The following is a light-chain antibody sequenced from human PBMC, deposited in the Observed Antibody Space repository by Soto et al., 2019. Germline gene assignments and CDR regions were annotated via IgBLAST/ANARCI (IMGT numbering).Light chain of an antibody. J-gene: IGKJ2*01. CDR1: HGVSSSY. CDR3: QQFDSLSFI. CDR2: GAT. V-gene: IGKV3-20*01. Sequence: EIVVTQSPGTLSLSPGETATLSCRASHGVSSSYLAWYQVKPGRAPRLLIYGATSRADGVPDRFSGRGSGTDFTLTISRLEREDFAVYYSQQFDSLSFIIGQGTKLEIK.